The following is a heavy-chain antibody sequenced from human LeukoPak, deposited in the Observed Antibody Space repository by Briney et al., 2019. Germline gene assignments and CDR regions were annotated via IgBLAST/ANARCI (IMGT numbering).Heavy chain of an antibody. D-gene: IGHD4-17*01. CDR2: IYSGGST. J-gene: IGHJ4*02. CDR1: GFTFDDYG. CDR3: ARVDYGDYVWYFDY. V-gene: IGHV3-53*01. Sequence: GGSLRLSCAASGFTFDDYGMSWVRQAPGKGLEWVSVIYSGGSTYYADSVKGRFTISRDNSKNTLYLQMNSLRAEDTAVYYCARVDYGDYVWYFDYWGQGTLVTVSS.